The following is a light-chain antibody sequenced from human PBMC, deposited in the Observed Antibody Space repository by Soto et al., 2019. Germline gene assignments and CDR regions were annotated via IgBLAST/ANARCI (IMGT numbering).Light chain of an antibody. CDR2: EVS. V-gene: IGLV2-14*01. CDR3: SSYTSSRTLV. Sequence: QSALTQPASVSGSPGQSITIYCTGTSSDVGGYNYVSWYQQHPGKAPKLMIYEVSNRPSGVSNRFSGSKSGNTASLTISGLQAEDEADYYCSSYTSSRTLVFGGGTKLTVL. CDR1: SSDVGGYNY. J-gene: IGLJ2*01.